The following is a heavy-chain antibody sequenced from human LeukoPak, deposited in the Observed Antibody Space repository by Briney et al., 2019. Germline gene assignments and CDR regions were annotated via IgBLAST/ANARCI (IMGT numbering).Heavy chain of an antibody. CDR2: IYPGDSDT. V-gene: IGHV5-51*01. D-gene: IGHD1-1*01. Sequence: GESLKISCKGSGYSFTTYWIGWVRQMPGKGLEWMGIIYPGDSDTRYSPSFQGQVTISADKSISAAYLQWSSLKASDTAMYYCAGHERSTTGSLLYDNWGQGTLVTVSS. CDR3: AGHERSTTGSLLYDN. J-gene: IGHJ4*02. CDR1: GYSFTTYW.